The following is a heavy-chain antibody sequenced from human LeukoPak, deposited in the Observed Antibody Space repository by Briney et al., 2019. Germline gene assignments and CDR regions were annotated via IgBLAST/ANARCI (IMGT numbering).Heavy chain of an antibody. CDR2: INPNSGGT. Sequence: ASVKVSCKASGYXFIGYYIHWVRQAPGQGLEWMGWINPNSGGTNYAQKFQGRVTMTRDTSISTAYMELSRLRSDDTAVYYCARDASPFDYWGQGTLVTVSS. J-gene: IGHJ4*02. V-gene: IGHV1-2*02. CDR1: GYXFIGYY. CDR3: ARDASPFDY.